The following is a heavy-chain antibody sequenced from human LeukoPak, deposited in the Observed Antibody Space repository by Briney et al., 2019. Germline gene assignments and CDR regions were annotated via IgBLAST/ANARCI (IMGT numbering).Heavy chain of an antibody. Sequence: GGSLRPSCAASGFTFKNYAMMWVRQAPGKGLEWVSAISGNGRGDIYYTDSVKGRFTISRDNSKNTLYLQMNSLRAEDTAVYYCAKAFLYDSSGYYYWGQGTLVTVSS. V-gene: IGHV3-23*01. CDR1: GFTFKNYA. CDR2: ISGNGRGDI. CDR3: AKAFLYDSSGYYY. J-gene: IGHJ4*02. D-gene: IGHD3-22*01.